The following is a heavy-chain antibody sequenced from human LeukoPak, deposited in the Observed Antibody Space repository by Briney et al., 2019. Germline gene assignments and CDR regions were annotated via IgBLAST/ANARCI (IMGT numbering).Heavy chain of an antibody. Sequence: GGSLRLSCAASGFTFSSYSMNWVRQAPGKGLEWVSSISSSSSYIYYADSVKGRFTISRDNAKNTLYLQMNSLIAEDTAVYYCARDSHYNTYSSSWSPHFDYWGQGTLVTVSS. CDR1: GFTFSSYS. D-gene: IGHD6-13*01. V-gene: IGHV3-21*01. CDR2: ISSSSSYI. CDR3: ARDSHYNTYSSSWSPHFDY. J-gene: IGHJ4*02.